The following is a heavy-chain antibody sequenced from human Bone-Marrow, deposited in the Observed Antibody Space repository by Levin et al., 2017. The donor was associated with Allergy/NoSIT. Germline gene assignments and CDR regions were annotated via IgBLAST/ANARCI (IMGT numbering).Heavy chain of an antibody. Sequence: GGSLRLSCEASGFMFSKYGMHWVRQAPGKGLEWLAFTSFDGNNQNYAESVKGRFTISRDNSKNTLYLELNSLRAEDTAVYYCAKVLGEYFYGAGGFDYWGQGTLVTVSS. D-gene: IGHD3-10*01. CDR2: TSFDGNNQ. J-gene: IGHJ4*02. V-gene: IGHV3-30*18. CDR3: AKVLGEYFYGAGGFDY. CDR1: GFMFSKYG.